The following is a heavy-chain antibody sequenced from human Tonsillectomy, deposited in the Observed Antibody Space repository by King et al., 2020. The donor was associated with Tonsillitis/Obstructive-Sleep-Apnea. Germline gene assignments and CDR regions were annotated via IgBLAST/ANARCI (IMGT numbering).Heavy chain of an antibody. CDR1: GYTLTELS. V-gene: IGHV1-24*01. Sequence: VQLVESGAEVKKPGASVKVSCKVSGYTLTELSMHWVRQAPGKGLEWMGGFDPEDGETIYAQKFQGRVTMTEDTSTDTAYMELRSLRSEDTAVYYCATYCSSTSCYSRWFDPWGQGTLVTVSS. J-gene: IGHJ5*02. CDR3: ATYCSSTSCYSRWFDP. D-gene: IGHD2-2*01. CDR2: FDPEDGET.